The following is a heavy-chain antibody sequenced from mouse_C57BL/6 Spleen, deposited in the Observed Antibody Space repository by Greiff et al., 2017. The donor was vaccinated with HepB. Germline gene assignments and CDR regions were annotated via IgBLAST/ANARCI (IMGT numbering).Heavy chain of an antibody. CDR2: ISDGGSYT. Sequence: EVKLMESGGGLVKPGGSLKLSCAASGFTFSSYAMSWVRQTPEKRLEWVATISDGGSYTYYPDNVKGRFTISRDNAKNNLYLQMSHLKSEDTAMYYCARDEGDYGSSPFDYWGQGTTLTVSS. CDR1: GFTFSSYA. CDR3: ARDEGDYGSSPFDY. D-gene: IGHD1-1*01. J-gene: IGHJ2*01. V-gene: IGHV5-4*01.